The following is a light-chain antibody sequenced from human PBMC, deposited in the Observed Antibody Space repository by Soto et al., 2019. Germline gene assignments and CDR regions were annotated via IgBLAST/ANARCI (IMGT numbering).Light chain of an antibody. CDR1: TGAVTSGNF. V-gene: IGLV7-46*01. CDR2: ETS. CDR3: LLSFSGPRV. Sequence: QAVVTQESSLSVSPGGTVTLTCASSTGAVTSGNFPYWFQQKPGQAPRTLIYETSNKHSWTPARFSGSLLGGKAALTLSGAQPEDEAEYYCLLSFSGPRVFGGGTKVTVL. J-gene: IGLJ3*02.